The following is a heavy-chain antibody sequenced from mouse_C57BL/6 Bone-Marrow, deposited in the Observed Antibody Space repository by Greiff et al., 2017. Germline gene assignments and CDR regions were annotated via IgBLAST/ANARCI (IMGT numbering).Heavy chain of an antibody. J-gene: IGHJ4*01. D-gene: IGHD2-4*01. Sequence: DVQLVESGGGLVQPGGSLKLSCAASGFTFSDYGMAWVRQAPRKGPEWVAFISNLAYSIYYADTVTGRVTISRENAKNTLYLEMSSLRSEDTAMYYCARIYYDYEDAMDYWGQGTSVTVSS. CDR2: ISNLAYSI. V-gene: IGHV5-15*01. CDR3: ARIYYDYEDAMDY. CDR1: GFTFSDYG.